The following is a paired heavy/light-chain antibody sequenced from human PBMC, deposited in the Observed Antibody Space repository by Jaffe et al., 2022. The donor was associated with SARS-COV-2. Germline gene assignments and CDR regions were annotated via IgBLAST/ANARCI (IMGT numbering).Heavy chain of an antibody. Sequence: QVQLQESGPGLVKPSETLSLACAVSGGSISSYYWSWIRQPPGKGLEWIGFIYYSGSTKYNPSLKSRVTISVDTSKNQFSLKLNSVIAADTAVYYCARSDQPPTDKNAFDIWGQGTMVTVSS. CDR3: ARSDQPPTDKNAFDI. D-gene: IGHD2-2*01. CDR1: GGSISSYY. V-gene: IGHV4-59*01. J-gene: IGHJ3*02. CDR2: IYYSGST.
Light chain of an antibody. Sequence: DIQMTQSPSTLSASVGDRVTITCRASQSISSWLAWYQQKPGKAPKLLIYKASSLESGVPSRFSGSGSGTEFTLTISSLQPDDFATYYCQQYNTLPWTFGQGTKVEIK. CDR1: QSISSW. J-gene: IGKJ1*01. CDR2: KAS. V-gene: IGKV1-5*03. CDR3: QQYNTLPWT.